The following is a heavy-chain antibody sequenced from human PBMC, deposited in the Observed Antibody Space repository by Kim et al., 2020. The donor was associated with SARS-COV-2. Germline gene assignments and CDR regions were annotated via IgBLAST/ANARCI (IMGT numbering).Heavy chain of an antibody. V-gene: IGHV3-48*02. CDR3: ARGLFYYYDSSGYYYGPYYFDY. CDR1: GFTFSSYS. D-gene: IGHD3-22*01. J-gene: IGHJ4*02. Sequence: GGSLRLSCAASGFTFSSYSMNWVRQAPGKGLEWVSYISSSSSTIYYADSVKGRFTISRDNAKNSLYLQMNSLRDEDTAVYYCARGLFYYYDSSGYYYGPYYFDYWGQGTLVTVSS. CDR2: ISSSSSTI.